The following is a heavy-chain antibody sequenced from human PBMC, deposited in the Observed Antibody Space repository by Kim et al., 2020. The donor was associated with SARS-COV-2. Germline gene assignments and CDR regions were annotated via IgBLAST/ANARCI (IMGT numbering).Heavy chain of an antibody. D-gene: IGHD2-2*01. V-gene: IGHV1-8*01. Sequence: ASVKVSCKASGYTFTSYDINWVRQATGQGLEWMGWMNPNSGNTGYAQKFQGRVTMTRNTSISTAYMELSSLRSEDTAVYYCARVYCSSTSCYRPNYYYYYGVDVWGQGTTVTVSS. CDR2: MNPNSGNT. CDR1: GYTFTSYD. CDR3: ARVYCSSTSCYRPNYYYYYGVDV. J-gene: IGHJ6*02.